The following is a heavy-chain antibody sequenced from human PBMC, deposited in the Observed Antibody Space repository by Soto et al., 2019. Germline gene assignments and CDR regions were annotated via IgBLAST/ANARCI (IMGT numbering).Heavy chain of an antibody. CDR3: ARYWLHHYFDY. V-gene: IGHV4-59*01. CDR2: IYYSGST. Sequence: QVQLQESGPGLVKPSETLSLTCTVSGGSISSYYWSWIRQPPGKGLEWIGYIYYSGSTNYNPSLKRRVTISVDTSKNQFSLKLSSVTAADTAVYYCARYWLHHYFDYWGQGTLVTVSS. J-gene: IGHJ4*02. CDR1: GGSISSYY. D-gene: IGHD6-19*01.